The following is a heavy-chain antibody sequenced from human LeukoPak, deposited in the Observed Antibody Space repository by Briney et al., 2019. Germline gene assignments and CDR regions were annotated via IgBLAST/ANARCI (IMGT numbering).Heavy chain of an antibody. CDR1: GFSFSSYS. CDR2: ISSSTTTI. J-gene: IGHJ4*02. V-gene: IGHV3-48*04. Sequence: GGSLRLSCAASGFSFSSYSMNWVRQAPGKGLEWVSYISSSTTTIYYADSVKGRITISRDNAKNSLYLQMNSLRAEDTAVYYCARDEKSMITPALDYWGQGTLVTVSS. D-gene: IGHD5/OR15-5a*01. CDR3: ARDEKSMITPALDY.